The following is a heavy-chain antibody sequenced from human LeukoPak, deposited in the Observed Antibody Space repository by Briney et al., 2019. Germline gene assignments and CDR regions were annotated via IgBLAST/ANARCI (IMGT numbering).Heavy chain of an antibody. V-gene: IGHV1-69*13. CDR1: GGTFSSYA. J-gene: IGHJ6*03. CDR3: ASNPHYDILTGYYFDYYYYMDV. CDR2: IIPIFGTA. D-gene: IGHD3-9*01. Sequence: SVKVSCKASGGTFSSYAISWVRQAPGQGLEWMGGIIPIFGTANYAQKFQGRVTITADESTSTAYMELSCLRSEDTAVYYCASNPHYDILTGYYFDYYYYMDVWGKGTTVTISS.